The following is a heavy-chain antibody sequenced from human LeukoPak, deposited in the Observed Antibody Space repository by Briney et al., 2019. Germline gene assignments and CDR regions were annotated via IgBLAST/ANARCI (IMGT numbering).Heavy chain of an antibody. D-gene: IGHD4-11*01. CDR1: GGSISSGGYY. Sequence: SETLSLTCTVSGGSISSGGYYWSWIRQHPGKGLEWIGEINHSGSTNYNPSLKSRVTISVDTSKNQFSLKLSSVTAADTAVYYCARSRYSNYDEYYYYGMDVWGQGTTVTVSS. V-gene: IGHV4-39*07. CDR3: ARSRYSNYDEYYYYGMDV. CDR2: INHSGST. J-gene: IGHJ6*02.